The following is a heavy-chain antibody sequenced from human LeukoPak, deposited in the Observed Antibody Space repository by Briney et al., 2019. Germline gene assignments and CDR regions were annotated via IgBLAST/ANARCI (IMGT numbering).Heavy chain of an antibody. V-gene: IGHV4-39*01. D-gene: IGHD6-19*01. CDR3: ARHVAGTVYYGMDV. CDR1: GGSISRSNYY. J-gene: IGHJ6*02. Sequence: SETLSLTCIVSGGSISRSNYYWGWIRQPPGRGLEWIGTIYYSGSTNYNPSLKSRVTISVDTSKNQFSLKLGSVTAADTAVYYCARHVAGTVYYGMDVWGQGTTVTVSS. CDR2: IYYSGST.